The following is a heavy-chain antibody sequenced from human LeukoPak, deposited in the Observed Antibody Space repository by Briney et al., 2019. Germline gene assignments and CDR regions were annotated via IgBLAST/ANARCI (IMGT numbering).Heavy chain of an antibody. J-gene: IGHJ4*02. CDR2: INHSGST. Sequence: NPSETLSLTCAVYGGSFSGYYWSWIRQPPGQGLEWIGEINHSGSTNYNPSLKSRVTISVDTSKNQFSLKLSSVTAADTAVYYCAREYCTNGVCYEIDYWGQGTLVTVSS. D-gene: IGHD2-8*01. V-gene: IGHV4-34*01. CDR1: GGSFSGYY. CDR3: AREYCTNGVCYEIDY.